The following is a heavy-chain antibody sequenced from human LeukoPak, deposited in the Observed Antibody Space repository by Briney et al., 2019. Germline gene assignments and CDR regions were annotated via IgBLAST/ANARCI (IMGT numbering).Heavy chain of an antibody. D-gene: IGHD1-14*01. V-gene: IGHV3-9*01. Sequence: GGSLRLSCAASGFTFDDYAMHWVRQAPGKGLEWVSGISRNSGSIGYADSVKGRFTISRDDAKNSLYLQMNSLRAEDTALYYCATPRTPGGPEYYFDYWGQGTLVTVSS. CDR2: ISRNSGSI. J-gene: IGHJ4*02. CDR3: ATPRTPGGPEYYFDY. CDR1: GFTFDDYA.